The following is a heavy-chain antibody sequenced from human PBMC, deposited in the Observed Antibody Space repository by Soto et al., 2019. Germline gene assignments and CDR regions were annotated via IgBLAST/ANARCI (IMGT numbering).Heavy chain of an antibody. Sequence: QVQLVESGGGVVQPGRSLRLSCAASGFTFSSYAMHWVRQAPGKGLEWVAVISYDGSNKYYADSVKGRFTISRDNSKNTLYLQMNSLRAEDTAVYYCARASPEPLRQQLDYWGQGTLVTVSS. CDR1: GFTFSSYA. V-gene: IGHV3-30-3*01. J-gene: IGHJ4*02. CDR3: ARASPEPLRQQLDY. CDR2: ISYDGSNK. D-gene: IGHD6-13*01.